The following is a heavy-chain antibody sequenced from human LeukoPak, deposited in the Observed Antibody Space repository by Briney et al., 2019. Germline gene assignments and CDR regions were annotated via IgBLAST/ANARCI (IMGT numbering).Heavy chain of an antibody. J-gene: IGHJ4*02. CDR2: INRDGTST. CDR1: GFTFSGYW. V-gene: IGHV3-74*01. Sequence: GGSLRLSCAASGFTFSGYWMHWVRQALGKGLVWVSRINRDGTSTTYADSVKGRFTVSRDNAKNTLYLQMNSLRAEDTAVYYCTRDTEGSGIDYWGQGTLVTVSS. D-gene: IGHD3-10*01. CDR3: TRDTEGSGIDY.